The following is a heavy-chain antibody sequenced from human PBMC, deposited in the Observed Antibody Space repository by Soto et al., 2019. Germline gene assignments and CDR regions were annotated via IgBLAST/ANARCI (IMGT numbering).Heavy chain of an antibody. J-gene: IGHJ5*02. CDR2: IYYSGST. D-gene: IGHD6-6*01. CDR3: ARVPRAAARVNLFDP. Sequence: SETLSLTCTVSGGSVSSGSYYWSWIRQPPGKGLEWIGYIYYSGSTNYNPSLKSRVTISVDTSRNQFSLKLSSVTAADTAVYYCARVPRAAARVNLFDPWGQGTLVIVSS. CDR1: GGSVSSGSYY. V-gene: IGHV4-61*01.